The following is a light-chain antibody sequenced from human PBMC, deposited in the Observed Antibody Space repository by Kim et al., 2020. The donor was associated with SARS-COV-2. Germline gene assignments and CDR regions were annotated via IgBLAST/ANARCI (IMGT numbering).Light chain of an antibody. CDR2: DTG. J-gene: IGLJ2*01. Sequence: PGGTINTPRAPRTGGVTSGHYPYWIQQKPGQAPRTLIYDTGSKHSWTPARFSGSLLGGKAALILSDAQPEDEADYYCLLFYSGVQIFGGGTQLTVL. V-gene: IGLV7-46*01. CDR3: LLFYSGVQI. CDR1: TGGVTSGHY.